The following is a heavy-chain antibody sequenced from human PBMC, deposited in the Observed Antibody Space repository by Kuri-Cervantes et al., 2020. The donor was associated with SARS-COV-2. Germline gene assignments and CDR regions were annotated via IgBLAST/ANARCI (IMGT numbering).Heavy chain of an antibody. CDR2: ISSSSSTI. Sequence: GESLKISCAASGFIFSSHSMNWVRQAPGKGLEWVSYISSSSSTIYYAYSVKGRFTISRDNAKNTPYLQMNSLRAEDTAVYYCAKDSAARPDWYFDLWGRGTLVTVSS. CDR3: AKDSAARPDWYFDL. D-gene: IGHD6-6*01. V-gene: IGHV3-48*01. CDR1: GFIFSSHS. J-gene: IGHJ2*01.